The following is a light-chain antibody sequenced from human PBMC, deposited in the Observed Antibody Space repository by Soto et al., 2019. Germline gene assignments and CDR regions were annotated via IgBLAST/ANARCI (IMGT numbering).Light chain of an antibody. Sequence: QSALTQPPSVSWSPGQSATIACTATSSDVGSYNRVYWYQQPPGTAPKLMIYEVSNRPSGVPDRFSGSKSGNTASLTISGLQAEDEADYYCSSYTSSSTDVFGTGTKLPVL. V-gene: IGLV2-18*02. CDR3: SSYTSSSTDV. CDR1: SSDVGSYNR. CDR2: EVS. J-gene: IGLJ1*01.